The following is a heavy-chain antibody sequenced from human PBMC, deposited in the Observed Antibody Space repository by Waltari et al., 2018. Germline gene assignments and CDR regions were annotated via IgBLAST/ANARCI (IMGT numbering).Heavy chain of an antibody. CDR1: GGSFSGYY. Sequence: QVQLQQWGAGLLKPSETLSLTCAVYGGSFSGYYWSWIRQPPGKGLEWIGEINHSGITNYNPSLKSRVTISVDTSKNQFSLKLSSVTAADTAVYYCASSPYYDFWSGYYPLYYYYGMDVWGQGTTVTVSS. CDR3: ASSPYYDFWSGYYPLYYYYGMDV. J-gene: IGHJ6*02. V-gene: IGHV4-34*01. CDR2: INHSGIT. D-gene: IGHD3-3*01.